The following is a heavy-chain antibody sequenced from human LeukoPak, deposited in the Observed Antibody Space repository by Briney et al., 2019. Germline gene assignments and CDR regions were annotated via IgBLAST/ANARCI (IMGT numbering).Heavy chain of an antibody. J-gene: IGHJ4*02. CDR2: IYYTGGT. V-gene: IGHV4-59*01. D-gene: IGHD3-10*01. Sequence: SETLSLTCTVSGDSTNAYYWGWIRQSPGKGLQYIGYIYYTGGTHYSPSLHSRVTMSIDMSKNQFSLKLHSVTAADTAMYYCARVRDGPRGTHFDFWGQGTLVTVSS. CDR3: ARVRDGPRGTHFDF. CDR1: GDSTNAYY.